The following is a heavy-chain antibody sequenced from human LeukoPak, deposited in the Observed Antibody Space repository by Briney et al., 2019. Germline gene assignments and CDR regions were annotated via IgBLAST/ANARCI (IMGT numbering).Heavy chain of an antibody. Sequence: GGSLRLSCAASGFTFDDYAMHWVRQAPGKGLEWVSLISWDGGSTYYADSVKGRFTISRDNSKNSLYPQMNSLRAEDTAVYYCARVTDFWSENMDVWGKGTTVTISS. CDR2: ISWDGGST. CDR1: GFTFDDYA. CDR3: ARVTDFWSENMDV. V-gene: IGHV3-43D*03. D-gene: IGHD3-3*01. J-gene: IGHJ6*03.